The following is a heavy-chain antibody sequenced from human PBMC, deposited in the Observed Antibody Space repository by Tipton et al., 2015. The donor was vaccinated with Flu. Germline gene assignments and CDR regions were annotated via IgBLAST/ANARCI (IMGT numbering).Heavy chain of an antibody. Sequence: TLSLTCIASGGPITSGADYWSWIRQHPGKGLEWIGHIYYIGTTNYNPSLKSRVTISMDTSKNQFSLKLSSMTAADTAVYYCARRDYSNYVSEPKNWFDPWGQGTLVTVSS. CDR2: IYYIGTT. CDR1: GGPITSGADY. V-gene: IGHV4-31*03. CDR3: ARRDYSNYVSEPKNWFDP. D-gene: IGHD4-11*01. J-gene: IGHJ5*02.